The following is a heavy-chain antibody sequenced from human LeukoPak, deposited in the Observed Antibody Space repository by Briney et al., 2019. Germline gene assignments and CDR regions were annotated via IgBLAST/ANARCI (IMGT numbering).Heavy chain of an antibody. V-gene: IGHV4-39*01. CDR3: ARHVDTFSTDY. J-gene: IGHJ4*02. D-gene: IGHD3-22*01. CDR1: GGSISSSSYY. Sequence: PSETLSLTCTVSGGSISSSSYYWGWIRQPPGKGLEWIGSIYYSGSTYYNPSLKGRVTISVDTSKNQFSLKLSSVTAADTAVYYCARHVDTFSTDYWGQGTLVTVSS. CDR2: IYYSGST.